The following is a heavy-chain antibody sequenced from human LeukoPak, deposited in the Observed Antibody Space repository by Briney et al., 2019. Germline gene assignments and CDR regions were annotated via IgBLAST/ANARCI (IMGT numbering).Heavy chain of an antibody. CDR1: GFTFSSYS. Sequence: PGGSLRLSCAASGFTFSSYSMNWVRQAPGKGLEWVAVIWYDGSNKYYADSVKGRFTISRDNSKNTLYLQMNSLRAEDTAVYYCARDAVRGRYYYYGMDVWGQGTTVTVSS. CDR3: ARDAVRGRYYYYGMDV. CDR2: IWYDGSNK. D-gene: IGHD3-10*01. J-gene: IGHJ6*02. V-gene: IGHV3-33*08.